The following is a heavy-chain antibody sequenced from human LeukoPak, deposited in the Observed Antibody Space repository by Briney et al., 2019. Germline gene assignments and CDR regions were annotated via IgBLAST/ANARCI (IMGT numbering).Heavy chain of an antibody. Sequence: ASVKVSCKXSGYTFTGYYMHWVRQAPGQGLEWMGWINPNSGGTNYAQKFQGRVTMTRDTSISTAYMELSRLRSDDTAVYYCARALGCSWYYFDYWGQGTLVTVSS. CDR2: INPNSGGT. CDR1: GYTFTGYY. V-gene: IGHV1-2*02. D-gene: IGHD6-13*01. J-gene: IGHJ4*02. CDR3: ARALGCSWYYFDY.